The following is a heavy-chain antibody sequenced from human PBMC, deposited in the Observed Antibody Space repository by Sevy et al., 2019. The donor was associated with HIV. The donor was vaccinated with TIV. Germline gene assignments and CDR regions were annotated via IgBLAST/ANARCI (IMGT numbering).Heavy chain of an antibody. CDR1: GGSISSYY. Sequence: SKTLSLTCTVSGGSISSYYWSWIRQAPGKGVEWIGYLYYSGSTNYNPSLKSRVTISADTSKNQFSLNLSSVTAADTAVYYCATSRYYYDSGGYFPFDYWGQGTLVTVSS. J-gene: IGHJ4*02. D-gene: IGHD3-22*01. CDR2: LYYSGST. V-gene: IGHV4-59*01. CDR3: ATSRYYYDSGGYFPFDY.